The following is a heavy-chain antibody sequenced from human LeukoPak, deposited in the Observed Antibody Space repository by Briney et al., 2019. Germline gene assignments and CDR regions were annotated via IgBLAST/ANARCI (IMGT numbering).Heavy chain of an antibody. CDR1: GFTFSTYA. V-gene: IGHV3-23*01. CDR2: ISGSGGST. D-gene: IGHD2-15*01. J-gene: IGHJ6*02. CDR3: AKALPAASYYAMDV. Sequence: PGGSLRLSCAASGFTFSTYAMSWVRQALGKGLEWVSTISGSGGSTHYADSVKGRFTISRDNSKNTLFLQMNSLRAEDTAIYYCAKALPAASYYAMDVWGQGTTVTVSS.